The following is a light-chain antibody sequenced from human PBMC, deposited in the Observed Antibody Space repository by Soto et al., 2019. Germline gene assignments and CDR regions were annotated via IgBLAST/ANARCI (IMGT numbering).Light chain of an antibody. Sequence: DIPMTQSPSTLSASVGDRVTITCRASQSISSRLAWYQQKPGKAPKLLIYDASSLESGVPSRFSGSGSGTEFTLTISSPQPDDFATYYCQQYNSYSGTFGQGTKVEIK. CDR1: QSISSR. V-gene: IGKV1-5*01. CDR3: QQYNSYSGT. J-gene: IGKJ1*01. CDR2: DAS.